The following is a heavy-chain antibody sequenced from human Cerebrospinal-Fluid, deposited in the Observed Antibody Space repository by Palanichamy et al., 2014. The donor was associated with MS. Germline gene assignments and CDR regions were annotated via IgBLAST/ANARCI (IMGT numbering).Heavy chain of an antibody. V-gene: IGHV3-7*01. CDR2: IKEDGTEK. Sequence: EVLLVESGGGLVQPGGSLRLSCTASGFTFSSYWMTWVRQAPGKGLEWVANIKEDGTEKHYVGSVKGRFTISRDNANDSLHLQMNSLRVEDTAVHYCVREGSLASYFDYWGQGTLVTVSS. D-gene: IGHD3-10*01. J-gene: IGHJ4*02. CDR1: GFTFSSYW. CDR3: VREGSLASYFDY.